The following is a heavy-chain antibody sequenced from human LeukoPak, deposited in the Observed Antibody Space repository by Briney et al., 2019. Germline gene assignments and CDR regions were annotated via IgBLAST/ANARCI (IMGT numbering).Heavy chain of an antibody. D-gene: IGHD2-2*01. CDR2: IYYSGST. Sequence: SQTLSLTCAVSGASISSGDYSWSWIRQPPGKGLEWIGYIYYSGSTNYNPSLKSRVTISVDTSKNQFSLKLSSVTAADTAVYYCAGILSHYIVVVPAAKGWFDPWGQGTLVTVSS. V-gene: IGHV4-61*08. CDR3: AGILSHYIVVVPAAKGWFDP. J-gene: IGHJ5*02. CDR1: GASISSGDYS.